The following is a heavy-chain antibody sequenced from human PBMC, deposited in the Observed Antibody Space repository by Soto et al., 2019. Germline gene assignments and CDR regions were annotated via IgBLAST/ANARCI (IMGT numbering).Heavy chain of an antibody. CDR2: INPNSGGT. D-gene: IGHD2-2*01. J-gene: IGHJ6*02. Sequence: ASVKVSCKASGYTFTGYYMHWVRQAPGQGLEWMGWINPNSGGTNYAQKFQGRVTMTRDTSISTVYMELSRLRSDDTAVYYCARDVVPAATTPYYYYYGMDVWGQGTTVTVSS. V-gene: IGHV1-2*02. CDR3: ARDVVPAATTPYYYYYGMDV. CDR1: GYTFTGYY.